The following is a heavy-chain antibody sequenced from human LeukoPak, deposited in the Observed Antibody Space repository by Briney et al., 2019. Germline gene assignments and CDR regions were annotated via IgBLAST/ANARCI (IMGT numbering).Heavy chain of an antibody. CDR3: ARDPYSGSYGNYYYYFMDV. V-gene: IGHV3-21*01. CDR2: ITSGSSYI. Sequence: GGSLRLSCAASGFTSSSYNMNWVRQAPGKGLEWVSSITSGSSYIYYADSVKGRFTISRDNAKNSLYLQMNSLRAEDTAVYYCARDPYSGSYGNYYYYFMDVWGKGTTVTISS. J-gene: IGHJ6*03. D-gene: IGHD1-26*01. CDR1: GFTSSSYN.